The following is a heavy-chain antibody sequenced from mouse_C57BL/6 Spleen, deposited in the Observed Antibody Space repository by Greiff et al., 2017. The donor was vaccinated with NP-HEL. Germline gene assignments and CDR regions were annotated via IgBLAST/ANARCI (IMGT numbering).Heavy chain of an antibody. D-gene: IGHD2-4*01. CDR1: GYTFTSYW. J-gene: IGHJ1*03. V-gene: IGHV1-52*01. CDR2: IDPSDSET. CDR3: ASKKGYDYDGDWYFDV. Sequence: VQLQQPGAELVRPGSSVKLSCKASGYTFTSYWMHWVKQRPIQGLEWIGNIDPSDSETHYNQKFKDKATLTVDKSSSTAYMQLSSLTSEDSAVYYCASKKGYDYDGDWYFDVWGTGTTVTVSS.